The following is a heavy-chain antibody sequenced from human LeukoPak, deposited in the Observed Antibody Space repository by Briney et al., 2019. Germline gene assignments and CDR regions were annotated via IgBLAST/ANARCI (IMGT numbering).Heavy chain of an antibody. Sequence: GRSLRLSCAASGFTFSSYGMHWVRQAPGKGLEWVAVIWYDGSNKYYADSVKGRFTISRDNSKNTLYLQMNSLRAEDTAVYYCAKESEITMIVVVISIFDYWGQGTLVTVSS. V-gene: IGHV3-33*06. CDR1: GFTFSSYG. CDR3: AKESEITMIVVVISIFDY. D-gene: IGHD3-22*01. CDR2: IWYDGSNK. J-gene: IGHJ4*02.